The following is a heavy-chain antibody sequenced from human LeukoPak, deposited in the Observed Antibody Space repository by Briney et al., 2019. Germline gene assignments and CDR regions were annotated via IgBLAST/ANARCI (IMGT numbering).Heavy chain of an antibody. V-gene: IGHV3-9*01. CDR3: AKDSTLSGAAANFDY. Sequence: GRSLRLSCAASGFTFDDYAMHWVRQAPGKGLEWVSGISWNSGSIGYADSVKGRFTISRDNAKNSLYLQMNSLRAEDTALYHCAKDSTLSGAAANFDYWGQGTLVTVSS. CDR1: GFTFDDYA. D-gene: IGHD2-2*01. CDR2: ISWNSGSI. J-gene: IGHJ4*02.